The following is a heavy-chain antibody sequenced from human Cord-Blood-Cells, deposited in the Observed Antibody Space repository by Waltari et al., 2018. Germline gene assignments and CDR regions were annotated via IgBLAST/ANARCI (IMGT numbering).Heavy chain of an antibody. J-gene: IGHJ3*02. D-gene: IGHD3-10*01. CDR3: ATLKVPTRGGSDAFDI. CDR1: GGSFSGYY. Sequence: QVQLQQWGAGLLKPSETLSLTCAVYGGSFSGYYWRWIRQPPGQGLEWIGEINQRGSTNYHASLKSRVTITVDTSKNPFPRKLSSVTGADTAVYSCATLKVPTRGGSDAFDIWGQGTMVTVAS. V-gene: IGHV4-34*01. CDR2: INQRGST.